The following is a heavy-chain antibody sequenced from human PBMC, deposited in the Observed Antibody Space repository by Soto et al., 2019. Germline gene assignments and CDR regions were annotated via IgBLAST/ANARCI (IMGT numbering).Heavy chain of an antibody. V-gene: IGHV1-18*01. J-gene: IGHJ6*03. D-gene: IGHD1-26*01. CDR3: ARVPKWDYYYYMDV. CDR1: GYTFTSYG. CDR2: ISAYNGNT. Sequence: QVQLVQSGAEVKKPGASVKVSCKASGYTFTSYGISWVRQAPGQGLEWMGWISAYNGNTNYAQKLQGRVTMTTDTCTSTGYMELRCLSSDDTAVYYCARVPKWDYYYYMDVWGKGTTVTVTS.